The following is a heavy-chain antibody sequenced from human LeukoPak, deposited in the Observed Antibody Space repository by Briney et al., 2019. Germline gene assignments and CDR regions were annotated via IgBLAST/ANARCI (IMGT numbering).Heavy chain of an antibody. V-gene: IGHV3-30*18. Sequence: PGGSLRLSCAASGFTFSSYGMHWVRQAPGKGLEWVAVISYDGSNKYYADSVKGRFTISRDNSKNTLYLQMNSLRAEDTAVYYCAEDIWTYQLPYPVYYYYYGMDVWGQGTTVTVSS. CDR2: ISYDGSNK. CDR1: GFTFSSYG. J-gene: IGHJ6*02. D-gene: IGHD2-2*01. CDR3: AEDIWTYQLPYPVYYYYYGMDV.